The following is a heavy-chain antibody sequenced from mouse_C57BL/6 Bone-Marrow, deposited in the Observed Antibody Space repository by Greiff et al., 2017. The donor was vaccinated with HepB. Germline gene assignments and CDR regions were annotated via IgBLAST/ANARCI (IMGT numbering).Heavy chain of an antibody. Sequence: EVMLVESGGGLVQPGGSMKLSCVASGFTFSNYWMNWVRQSPEKGLEWVAQIRLKSDNYATHYAESVKGRFTISRDDSKSSVYLQMNNLRAEDTGIYYCTDRSLYAMDYWGQGTSLTVSS. V-gene: IGHV6-3*01. CDR2: IRLKSDNYAT. CDR1: GFTFSNYW. CDR3: TDRSLYAMDY. D-gene: IGHD6-2*01. J-gene: IGHJ4*01.